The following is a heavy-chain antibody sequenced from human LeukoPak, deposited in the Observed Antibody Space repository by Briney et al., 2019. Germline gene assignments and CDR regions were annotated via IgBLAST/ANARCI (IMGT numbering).Heavy chain of an antibody. CDR3: ARDLLDFWSAPTYLDY. CDR1: GYTFSHYG. Sequence: ASVKVSCKTSGYTFSHYGISWVRQAPGQGLEWMGWISGYDGNTDYVQKFQGRLIMTKDRGTSTVYMELTNLRSDDTAVYYCARDLLDFWSAPTYLDYWGQGTLVTVSS. V-gene: IGHV1-18*01. CDR2: ISGYDGNT. J-gene: IGHJ4*02. D-gene: IGHD3-3*01.